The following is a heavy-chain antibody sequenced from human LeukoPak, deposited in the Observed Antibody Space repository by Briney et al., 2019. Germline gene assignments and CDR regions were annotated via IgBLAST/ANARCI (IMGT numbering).Heavy chain of an antibody. CDR2: VFTTGTT. CDR3: ARSPPGGEGHFDY. Sequence: SETLSLTCTVSGGSISPYYWSWVRQPAGKGLEWIGRVFTTGTTNYNPSLKSRVTMSVDTSKNQFSLKLSSVTAADTALYYCARSPPGGEGHFDYWGQGTLVTVSS. CDR1: GGSISPYY. D-gene: IGHD3-16*01. J-gene: IGHJ4*02. V-gene: IGHV4-4*07.